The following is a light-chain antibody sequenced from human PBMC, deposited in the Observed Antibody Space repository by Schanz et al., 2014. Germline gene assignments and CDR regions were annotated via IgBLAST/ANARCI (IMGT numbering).Light chain of an antibody. CDR1: SSDVGGYDY. J-gene: IGLJ3*02. CDR2: EVS. V-gene: IGLV2-8*01. CDR3: QSYDNRLSGSV. Sequence: QSALTQPPSASGSPGQSVTVSCTGTSSDVGGYDYVSWYQQLPGKAPKLMIYEVSKRPSGVPDRFSGSKSGNTASLTVSGLQAEDEADYYCQSYDNRLSGSVFGGGTKLTVL.